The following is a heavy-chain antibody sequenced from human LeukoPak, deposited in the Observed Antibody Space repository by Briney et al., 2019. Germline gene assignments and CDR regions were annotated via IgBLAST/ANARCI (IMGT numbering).Heavy chain of an antibody. D-gene: IGHD1-1*01. V-gene: IGHV1-69-2*01. Sequence: ASVKISCKVSGYTFTDYYMHWVQQAPGKGLEWMGLVDPEDGETIYAEKFQGRVTITADTSTDTAYMELSSLRSEDTALYYCATGESYTTSFDYWGQGTLVTVSS. CDR3: ATGESYTTSFDY. CDR1: GYTFTDYY. CDR2: VDPEDGET. J-gene: IGHJ4*02.